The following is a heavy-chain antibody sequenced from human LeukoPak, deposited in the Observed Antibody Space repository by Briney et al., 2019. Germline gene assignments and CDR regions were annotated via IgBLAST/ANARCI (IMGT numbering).Heavy chain of an antibody. J-gene: IGHJ3*02. CDR2: IYYSGST. Sequence: SETLSLTCTVSGGSISSHYWSWIRQPPGKGLEWIGYIYYSGSTNYNPSLKSRVTISVDTSKNQFSLKLSSVTAADTAVYYCARAVWGSFADAFDIWGQGTMVTVSS. CDR1: GGSISSHY. CDR3: ARAVWGSFADAFDI. D-gene: IGHD3-16*01. V-gene: IGHV4-59*11.